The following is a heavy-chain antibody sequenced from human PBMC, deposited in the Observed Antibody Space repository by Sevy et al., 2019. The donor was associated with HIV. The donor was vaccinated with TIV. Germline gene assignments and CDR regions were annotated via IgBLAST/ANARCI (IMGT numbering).Heavy chain of an antibody. CDR1: EFIFSSYS. J-gene: IGHJ6*02. D-gene: IGHD3-16*01. Sequence: GGSLRLSCVASEFIFSSYSMNWVRQAPGKGLEWVAYINSGSNTKYYADSVKGRFTISRDNAKNSLFLQLNSLRAEDTSVYYCARTGSYADTYYYYYAMDVWGQGATVTVSS. V-gene: IGHV3-48*01. CDR3: ARTGSYADTYYYYYAMDV. CDR2: INSGSNTK.